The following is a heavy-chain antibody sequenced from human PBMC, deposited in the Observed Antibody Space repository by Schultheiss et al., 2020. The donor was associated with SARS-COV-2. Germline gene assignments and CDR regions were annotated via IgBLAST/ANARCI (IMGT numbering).Heavy chain of an antibody. CDR2: ISYDGSNK. Sequence: GGSLRLSCAASGFTVSSNYMSWVRQAPGKGLEWVAVISYDGSNKYYADSVKGRFTISRDNSKNTLYLQMNSLRAEDTAVYYCARGLGIQSAFDIWGQGTMVTVSS. D-gene: IGHD3-10*01. V-gene: IGHV3-30-3*01. CDR1: GFTVSSNY. J-gene: IGHJ3*02. CDR3: ARGLGIQSAFDI.